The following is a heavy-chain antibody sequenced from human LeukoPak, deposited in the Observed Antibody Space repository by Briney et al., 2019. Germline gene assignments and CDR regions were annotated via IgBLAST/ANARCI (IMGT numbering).Heavy chain of an antibody. CDR3: ARAYSGYDFYIPQEYYFDY. CDR2: IKQDGSEK. Sequence: GGSLRLSCAASGFTVSSNYMSWVRQAPGKGLEWVANIKQDGSEKYYVDSVKGRFTISRDNAKNSLYLQMNSLRAEDTAVYYCARAYSGYDFYIPQEYYFDYWGQGTLVTVSS. V-gene: IGHV3-7*01. CDR1: GFTVSSNY. D-gene: IGHD5-12*01. J-gene: IGHJ4*02.